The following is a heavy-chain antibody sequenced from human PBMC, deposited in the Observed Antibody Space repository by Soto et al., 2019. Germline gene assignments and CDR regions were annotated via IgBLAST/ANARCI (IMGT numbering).Heavy chain of an antibody. CDR2: INHSGST. Sequence: SETLSLTCAVYGGSFSGYYWSWIRQPPGKGLEWIGEINHSGSTNYNPSIKSRVTITVDTSKNQYSLKLNSVTAAYTAVYYCARTIAAAGNTFLDYWGQGTLVTVS. J-gene: IGHJ4*02. D-gene: IGHD6-13*01. CDR1: GGSFSGYY. CDR3: ARTIAAAGNTFLDY. V-gene: IGHV4-34*01.